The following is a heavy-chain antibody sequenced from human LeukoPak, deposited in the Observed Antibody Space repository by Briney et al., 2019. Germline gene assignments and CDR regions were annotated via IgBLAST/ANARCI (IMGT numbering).Heavy chain of an antibody. CDR2: ISYSGST. CDR1: GDSMSSYY. V-gene: IGHV4-59*01. Sequence: SETLSLTCTVSGDSMSSYYWSWIRQPPGKGLEWIAYISYSGSTKYNPSLQNRVTISIDTSKDQFSLKLSTVTAADTAVYYCARGGYYGSGNDFRFDPWGQGTLVTVSS. CDR3: ARGGYYGSGNDFRFDP. J-gene: IGHJ5*02. D-gene: IGHD3-10*01.